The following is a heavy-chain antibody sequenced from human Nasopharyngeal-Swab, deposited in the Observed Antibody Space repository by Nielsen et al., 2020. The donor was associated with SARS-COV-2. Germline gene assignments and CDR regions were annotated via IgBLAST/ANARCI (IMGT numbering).Heavy chain of an antibody. CDR3: ARDYYDSSGEEEYGVYFDY. CDR2: VSYDGSNK. CDR1: GFTFSTYT. D-gene: IGHD3-22*01. J-gene: IGHJ4*02. V-gene: IGHV3-30*04. Sequence: GESLKISCAASGFTFSTYTMHWVRQAPGKGLEWVAVVSYDGSNKYCADSVKGRFTISRDNANNSLYLQMNSLRAEDTAVYYCARDYYDSSGEEEYGVYFDYWGQGILVTVSS.